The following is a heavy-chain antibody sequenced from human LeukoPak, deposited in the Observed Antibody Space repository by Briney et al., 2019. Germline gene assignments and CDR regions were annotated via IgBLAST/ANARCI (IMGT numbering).Heavy chain of an antibody. CDR2: INLDGSEK. Sequence: PGGSLRLPCAASGFTFNSYWMNWVRQAPGKGLEWVANINLDGSEKYYVDSVKGRFTISRDNAKNSLYLQMNSLRAEDTAVYYCASSKGFDYWGQGTLVTVSS. CDR3: ASSKGFDY. V-gene: IGHV3-7*01. CDR1: GFTFNSYW. J-gene: IGHJ4*02.